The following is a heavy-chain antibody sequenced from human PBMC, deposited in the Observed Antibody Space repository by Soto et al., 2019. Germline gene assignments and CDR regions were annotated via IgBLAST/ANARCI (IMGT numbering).Heavy chain of an antibody. D-gene: IGHD5-12*01. J-gene: IGHJ6*02. CDR2: IIPIFGTA. CDR3: ATSGYSGYDRYYYYYCMDV. V-gene: IGHV1-69*06. Sequence: QVQLVQSGAEVKKPGSSVKVSCKASGGTFSSYAISWVRQAPGQGLEWMGGIIPIFGTANYAQKFQGRVTITADKSTSTAYMELSSLRSEDTAVYYCATSGYSGYDRYYYYYCMDVWGQGTTVTVSS. CDR1: GGTFSSYA.